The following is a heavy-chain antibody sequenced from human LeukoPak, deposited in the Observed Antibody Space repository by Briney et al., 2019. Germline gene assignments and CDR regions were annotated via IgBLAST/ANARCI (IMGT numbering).Heavy chain of an antibody. J-gene: IGHJ4*02. Sequence: GGSLRLSCAASGFTYTNAWMSWVRQAPGKGLEWVGRIKSKTDGGTTDYAAPVKGRFTISRDDSKNTLYLQMNSLKTEDTAVYYCTTDWRGSWYSSGWYPDYWGQGTLVTVSS. CDR1: GFTYTNAW. V-gene: IGHV3-15*01. D-gene: IGHD6-19*01. CDR3: TTDWRGSWYSSGWYPDY. CDR2: IKSKTDGGTT.